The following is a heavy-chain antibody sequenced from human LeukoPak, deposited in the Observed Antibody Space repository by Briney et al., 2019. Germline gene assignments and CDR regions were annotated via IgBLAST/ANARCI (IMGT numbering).Heavy chain of an antibody. J-gene: IGHJ6*03. V-gene: IGHV3-30*02. CDR3: AKDAEYSSSWESAAYYYYMDV. D-gene: IGHD6-13*01. Sequence: GGSLRLSCAASGFTFSSYGMHWVRQAPGKGLEWVAFIRYDGSNKYYADSVKGRFTISRDNSKNTLYLQMNSLRAEDTAVYYCAKDAEYSSSWESAAYYYYMDVWGKGTTVTVSS. CDR1: GFTFSSYG. CDR2: IRYDGSNK.